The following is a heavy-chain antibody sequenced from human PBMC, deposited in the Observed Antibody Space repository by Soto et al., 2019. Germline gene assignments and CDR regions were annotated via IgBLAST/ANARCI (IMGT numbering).Heavy chain of an antibody. V-gene: IGHV4-30-4*01. D-gene: IGHD4-17*01. CDR3: ARATTVTSSFFFYGLDV. CDR1: GGSISDDDYY. CDR2: IYYNGNT. Sequence: QVQLHESGPGLVKPSQTLSLTCTVSGGSISDDDYYWNWIRQSPGKGLEWIGHIYYNGNTYYNPSLMSRLTMSSDTSQNQFSLHLTSVIAADSALYFCARATTVTSSFFFYGLDVWGPGTTVTVSS. J-gene: IGHJ6*02.